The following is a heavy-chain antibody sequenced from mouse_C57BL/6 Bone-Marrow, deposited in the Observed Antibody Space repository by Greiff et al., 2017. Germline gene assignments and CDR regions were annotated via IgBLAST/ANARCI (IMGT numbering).Heavy chain of an antibody. Sequence: EVQLVESGGGLVQPKGSLKLSCAASGFSFNTYAMNWVRQAPGKGLEWVARIRSKSNNYATYYADSVKDRFTISRDDSESMLYLQMNNLKTEDTAMYYCVSPYYYGSSYDWFAYWGQGTLVTVSA. D-gene: IGHD1-1*01. CDR3: VSPYYYGSSYDWFAY. V-gene: IGHV10-1*01. CDR1: GFSFNTYA. CDR2: IRSKSNNYAT. J-gene: IGHJ3*01.